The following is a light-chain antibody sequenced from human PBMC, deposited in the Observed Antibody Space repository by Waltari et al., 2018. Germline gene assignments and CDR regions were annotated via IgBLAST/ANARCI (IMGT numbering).Light chain of an antibody. Sequence: DLQMTQSPSTLSASVGDTITITCRASQSISNYLAWYHQKPGKAPKLLIYKASSSGSGVPSRFSGSGSGTEFTLTISSLQPDDFATYYCQQYNTYSSFGQGTKLEIK. CDR1: QSISNY. CDR2: KAS. J-gene: IGKJ2*03. V-gene: IGKV1-5*03. CDR3: QQYNTYSS.